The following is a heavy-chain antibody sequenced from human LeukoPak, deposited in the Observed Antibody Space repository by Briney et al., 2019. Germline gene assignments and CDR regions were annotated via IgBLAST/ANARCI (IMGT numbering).Heavy chain of an antibody. Sequence: PSQTLSLTCTVSGGSISSGGYYWSWIRQHPGKGLEWIGYIYYSGSTYYNPSLKSRVTISVDTSKNQFSLKLSSVTAADTAVYYCARENFVRQQQLCWFDPRGQGTLVTVSS. CDR3: ARENFVRQQQLCWFDP. V-gene: IGHV4-31*03. D-gene: IGHD6-13*01. CDR2: IYYSGST. CDR1: GGSISSGGYY. J-gene: IGHJ5*02.